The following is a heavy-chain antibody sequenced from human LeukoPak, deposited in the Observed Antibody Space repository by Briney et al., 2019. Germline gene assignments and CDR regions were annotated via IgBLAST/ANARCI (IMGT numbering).Heavy chain of an antibody. D-gene: IGHD3-22*01. J-gene: IGHJ4*02. CDR2: INPNSGGT. CDR1: GYTFTGYY. V-gene: IGHV1-2*02. Sequence: ASVKDSCKASGYTFTGYYMHWVRQAPGQGLEWMGWINPNSGGTNYAQKFQGRVTMTRDTSISTAYMELSRLRSDDTAVYYCARDARGYYYDSSGYSIDYWGQGTLVTVSS. CDR3: ARDARGYYYDSSGYSIDY.